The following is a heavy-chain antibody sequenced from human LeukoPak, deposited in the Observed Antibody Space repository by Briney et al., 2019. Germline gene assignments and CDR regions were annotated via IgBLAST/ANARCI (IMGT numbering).Heavy chain of an antibody. J-gene: IGHJ3*02. CDR2: IYPGDSDT. CDR1: GYTFTNYW. V-gene: IGHV5-51*01. CDR3: ARPIAVTARDPFDI. D-gene: IGHD6-19*01. Sequence: GESLKISCKTSGYTFTNYWIGWVRQMPGKGLEWMAIIYPGDSDTRYSPSFQGQVTISADKSISTAYLQWSSLKASDTAMFYCARPIAVTARDPFDIWGQGTMVTVSS.